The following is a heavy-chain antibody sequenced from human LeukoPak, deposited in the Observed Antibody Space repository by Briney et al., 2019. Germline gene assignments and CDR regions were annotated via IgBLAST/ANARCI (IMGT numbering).Heavy chain of an antibody. Sequence: GGSLRLSCAASGFTFSSYGMHWVRQAPGKGLEWVAVISYDGSNKYYADSVMGRFTISGDNSKNTLYLQMNSLRAEDTAVYYCAKELLDYGDSNWGQGTLVTVSS. CDR3: AKELLDYGDSN. J-gene: IGHJ4*02. CDR2: ISYDGSNK. V-gene: IGHV3-30*18. CDR1: GFTFSSYG. D-gene: IGHD4-17*01.